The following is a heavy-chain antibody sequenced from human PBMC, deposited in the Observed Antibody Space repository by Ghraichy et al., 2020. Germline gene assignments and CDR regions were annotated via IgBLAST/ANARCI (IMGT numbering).Heavy chain of an antibody. CDR3: ARVFVVAPYRGGAFDI. V-gene: IGHV4-34*01. Sequence: ESLNISCAVYGGSFSGYYWSWIRQPPGKGLEWIGEINHSGSTNYNPSLKSRVTIPVDTSKNQFSLKLSSVTAADTAVYYCARVFVVAPYRGGAFDIWGQGTMVTVSS. CDR2: INHSGST. D-gene: IGHD2-2*01. CDR1: GGSFSGYY. J-gene: IGHJ3*02.